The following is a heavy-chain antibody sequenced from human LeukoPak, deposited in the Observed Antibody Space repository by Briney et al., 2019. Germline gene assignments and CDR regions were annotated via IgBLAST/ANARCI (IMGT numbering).Heavy chain of an antibody. D-gene: IGHD1-26*01. CDR3: ARQGYTASYYFLDY. CDR2: TYTTGAT. Sequence: SETLSLTCTVSGGSIRSYFWGWVRQPAGKGLEWIGRTYTTGATFYNPSLKTRLTMSIDTSKNQFSLRLTSVVAADTAVYYCARQGYTASYYFLDYWSQGTLVTVSS. V-gene: IGHV4-4*07. J-gene: IGHJ4*02. CDR1: GGSIRSYF.